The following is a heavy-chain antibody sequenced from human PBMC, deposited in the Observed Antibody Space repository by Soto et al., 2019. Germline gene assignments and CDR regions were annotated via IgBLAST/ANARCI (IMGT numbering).Heavy chain of an antibody. Sequence: PGESLKISCKGSGYTFTSFWIAWVRQMSGKGLQWMTVIYPADTDTRYSPSFQGHVTNTADKSISTAYLQWSSLRASDTAIYYWARPNRNGWYDSWGQGTLVTVSS. CDR1: GYTFTSFW. V-gene: IGHV5-51*01. CDR3: ARPNRNGWYDS. D-gene: IGHD2-8*01. CDR2: IYPADTDT. J-gene: IGHJ5*01.